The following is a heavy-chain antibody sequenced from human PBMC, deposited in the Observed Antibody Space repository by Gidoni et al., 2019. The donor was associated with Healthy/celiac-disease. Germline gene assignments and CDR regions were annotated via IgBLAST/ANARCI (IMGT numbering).Heavy chain of an antibody. D-gene: IGHD5-18*01. CDR1: VFTFSSYA. CDR3: ARGHQKDTGGYVEN. V-gene: IGHV3-30-3*01. J-gene: IGHJ4*02. CDR2: ISYDGSNK. Sequence: QVQLVESGGGVVQPGRSLRLSCAASVFTFSSYAMHWVRQAPGKGLEWVAVISYDGSNKYYADSVKGRFTISRDNSKNTLYLQMNSLRAEDTAVYYCARGHQKDTGGYVENWGQGTLVTVSS.